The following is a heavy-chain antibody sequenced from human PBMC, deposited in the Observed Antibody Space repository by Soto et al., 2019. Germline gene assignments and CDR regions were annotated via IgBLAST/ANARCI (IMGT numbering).Heavy chain of an antibody. CDR2: IYYSGST. CDR3: ARVSENGYFDY. J-gene: IGHJ4*02. V-gene: IGHV4-59*01. Sequence: PSETLSLTCTVSGGSISNYYWSWIRQPPGKGLEWIGYIYYSGSTNYNPSLKSRVTISVDTSKNQFSLKLSSVTAADTAVYYCARVSENGYFDYWGQGTLVTVSS. CDR1: GGSISNYY.